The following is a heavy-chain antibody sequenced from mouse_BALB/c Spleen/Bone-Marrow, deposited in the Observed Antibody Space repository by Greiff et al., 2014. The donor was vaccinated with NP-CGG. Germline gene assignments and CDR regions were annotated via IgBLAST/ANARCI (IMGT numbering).Heavy chain of an antibody. V-gene: IGHV1-54*01. CDR3: ARRITTARAMDY. CDR1: GYAFTNYL. J-gene: IGHJ4*01. Sequence: QVQLQQPGAELVRPGTSVKVSCKASGYAFTNYLIEWVKQRPGQGLEWIGVINPGSGGTNYNEKFKGKATLTADKSSSTAYMQPSSLTSDDSAVYFCARRITTARAMDYWGQGTSVTVSS. D-gene: IGHD1-2*01. CDR2: INPGSGGT.